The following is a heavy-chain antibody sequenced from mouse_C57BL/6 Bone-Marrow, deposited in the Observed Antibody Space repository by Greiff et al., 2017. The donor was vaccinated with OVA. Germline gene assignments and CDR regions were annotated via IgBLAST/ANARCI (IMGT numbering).Heavy chain of an antibody. CDR3: AKGTPYYYGSSWFAY. Sequence: QVQLKQPGAELVKPGASVKLSCKASGYTFTSYWMHWVKQRPGQGLEWIGMIHPNSGSTNYNEKFKSKATLTVDKSSSTAYMQLSSLTSEDSAVYYCAKGTPYYYGSSWFAYWGQGTLVTVSA. D-gene: IGHD1-1*01. J-gene: IGHJ3*01. CDR2: IHPNSGST. CDR1: GYTFTSYW. V-gene: IGHV1-64*01.